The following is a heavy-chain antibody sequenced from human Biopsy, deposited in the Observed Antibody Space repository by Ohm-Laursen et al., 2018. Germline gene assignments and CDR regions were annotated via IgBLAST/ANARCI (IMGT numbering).Heavy chain of an antibody. CDR3: SRESTYYAGTTYYDALDV. D-gene: IGHD6-13*01. Sequence: SLRLSCAASGFTFSTYWMTWVRQAPGKGLEWVANIKRAGSHSNHADSVKGRFTISRDNAKNSLYLQMNSLRAEDTAVYYCSRESTYYAGTTYYDALDVWGQGTTVTVSS. J-gene: IGHJ3*01. CDR1: GFTFSTYW. CDR2: IKRAGSHS. V-gene: IGHV3-7*01.